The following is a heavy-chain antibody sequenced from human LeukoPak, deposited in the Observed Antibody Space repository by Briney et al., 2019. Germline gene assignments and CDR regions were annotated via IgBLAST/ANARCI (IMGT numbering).Heavy chain of an antibody. J-gene: IGHJ4*02. CDR3: TTSTREDFDY. V-gene: IGHV3-15*01. CDR2: IKSKTDGGTT. Sequence: PGGSLRLSCAASGFTFSNAWMSWVRQAPGEGREWVGRIKSKTDGGTTDYAAPVKGRFTISRDDSKNTLYLQMNSPKTEDTAVYYCTTSTREDFDYWGQGTLVTVSS. CDR1: GFTFSNAW.